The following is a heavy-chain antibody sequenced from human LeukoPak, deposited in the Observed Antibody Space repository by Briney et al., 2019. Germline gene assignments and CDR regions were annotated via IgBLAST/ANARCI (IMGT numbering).Heavy chain of an antibody. CDR3: ARDSSSWELNYYFDY. J-gene: IGHJ4*02. D-gene: IGHD6-13*01. Sequence: GGSLRLSCSASRFTFSSYTMNWVRQAPGKGLEWVSSIDPSSTYIYYADSVKGRFTISRDNAQNSLYLQMNSLRAEDTAVYYCARDSSSWELNYYFDYWGQGTLVTVSS. CDR1: RFTFSSYT. CDR2: IDPSSTYI. V-gene: IGHV3-21*04.